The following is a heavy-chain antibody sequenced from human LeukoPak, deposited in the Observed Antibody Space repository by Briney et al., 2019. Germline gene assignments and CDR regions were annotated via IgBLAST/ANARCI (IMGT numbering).Heavy chain of an antibody. CDR1: GFTFSSYS. Sequence: GGSLRLSCAASGFTFSSYSMNWVRQAPGKGLEWVSSISSSSSYIYYADSVKGRFTISRDNAKNSLYLQMNSLRAEDTAVYYCAKDSRSYYSSFDYWGQGTLVTVSS. D-gene: IGHD2-15*01. CDR3: AKDSRSYYSSFDY. CDR2: ISSSSSYI. V-gene: IGHV3-21*01. J-gene: IGHJ4*02.